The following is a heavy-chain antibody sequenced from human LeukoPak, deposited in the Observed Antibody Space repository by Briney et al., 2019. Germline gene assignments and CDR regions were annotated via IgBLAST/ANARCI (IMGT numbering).Heavy chain of an antibody. D-gene: IGHD5-12*01. CDR3: ARALQWLRIFDY. J-gene: IGHJ4*02. CDR1: GGSISSYY. CDR2: IYYSGST. V-gene: IGHV4-59*08. Sequence: SETLSLTCTVSGGSISSYYWSWIRQPPGKGLEWIGYIYYSGSTNYNPSLKSRVTISVDTSKNQFSLKLSSVTAADTAVYYCARALQWLRIFDYWGQGTLVTVSS.